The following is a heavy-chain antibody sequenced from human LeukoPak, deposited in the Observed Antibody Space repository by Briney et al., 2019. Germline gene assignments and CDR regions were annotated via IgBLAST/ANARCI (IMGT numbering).Heavy chain of an antibody. Sequence: PERSLRLSCAASGFTFSSHAMHWVRQAPGKGLEWVAVISYDGRNKYHADSVTGRFTISRDNAKNSLYLQMNSLRAEDTAVYYCARDLDYWGQGTLVTVSS. V-gene: IGHV3-30-3*01. CDR3: ARDLDY. J-gene: IGHJ4*02. CDR1: GFTFSSHA. CDR2: ISYDGRNK.